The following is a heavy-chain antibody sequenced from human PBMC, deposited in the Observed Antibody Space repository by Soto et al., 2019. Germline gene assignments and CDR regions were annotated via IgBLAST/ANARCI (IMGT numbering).Heavy chain of an antibody. J-gene: IGHJ5*02. V-gene: IGHV1-69*12. CDR2: IIPIFGTA. D-gene: IGHD3-10*01. Sequence: QVQLVQSGAEVKKPGSSVKVSCKASGGTFSSYAISWVRQAPGQGLEWMGGIIPIFGTANYAQKFQGRVTITADESTSAGYMELSSLRSEDTGVYYCARDPGSVGFDPWGQGTLVTVSS. CDR3: ARDPGSVGFDP. CDR1: GGTFSSYA.